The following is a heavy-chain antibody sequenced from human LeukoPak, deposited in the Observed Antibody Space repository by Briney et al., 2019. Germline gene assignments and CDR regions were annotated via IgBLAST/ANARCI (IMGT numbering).Heavy chain of an antibody. J-gene: IGHJ4*02. Sequence: GGSLRLSCAASGFTVSSNYMSWVRQAPGKGLEWVSVIYSGGSTFYADSVKGRFTISRDNSKNTLYLQMSSLRAEDTAVYYCARGAARAFDYWGQGTLVTVSS. D-gene: IGHD6-6*01. CDR2: IYSGGST. CDR1: GFTVSSNY. CDR3: ARGAARAFDY. V-gene: IGHV3-53*01.